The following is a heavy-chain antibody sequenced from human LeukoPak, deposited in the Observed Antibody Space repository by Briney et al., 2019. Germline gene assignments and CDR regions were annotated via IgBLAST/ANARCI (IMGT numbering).Heavy chain of an antibody. CDR3: ARHKRSAYYYDSSGLYYFDY. Sequence: SETLSLTCTVSGGSISSYYWSWIRQPPGKGLEWIGYIYYSGSTNYNPSLKSRVTISVDTSKNQFSLKLSSVTAADTAVYYCARHKRSAYYYDSSGLYYFDYRGQGTLVTVSS. CDR1: GGSISSYY. CDR2: IYYSGST. J-gene: IGHJ4*02. V-gene: IGHV4-59*08. D-gene: IGHD3-22*01.